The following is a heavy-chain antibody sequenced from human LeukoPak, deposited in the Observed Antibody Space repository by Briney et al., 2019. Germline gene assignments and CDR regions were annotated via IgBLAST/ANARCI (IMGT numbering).Heavy chain of an antibody. Sequence: GGSLRLSCAASGFTFSSYAMHWVRQAPGKGLEWVAVISYDGSNKYYADSVKGRFTISRDNAKNTLFLQMNSLRAEDTAVYYCARRGTGHGMDVWGQGTTVTVSS. CDR3: ARRGTGHGMDV. D-gene: IGHD1-1*01. V-gene: IGHV3-30-3*01. J-gene: IGHJ6*02. CDR2: ISYDGSNK. CDR1: GFTFSSYA.